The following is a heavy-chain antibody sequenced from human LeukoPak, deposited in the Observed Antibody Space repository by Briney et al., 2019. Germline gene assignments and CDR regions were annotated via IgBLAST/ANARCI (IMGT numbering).Heavy chain of an antibody. V-gene: IGHV4-39*01. CDR1: GGSISSSGYC. CDR2: IYYSGTT. CDR3: ARRDAAIDF. J-gene: IGHJ4*02. Sequence: SETLSLTCTVSGGSISSSGYCWGWIRQPPGKGLEWIGSIYYSGTTYYNPSLRSRVIISADTSKNQFSLKLNSVTAADAAIYYCARRDAAIDFWGQGTLVTVSS. D-gene: IGHD6-13*01.